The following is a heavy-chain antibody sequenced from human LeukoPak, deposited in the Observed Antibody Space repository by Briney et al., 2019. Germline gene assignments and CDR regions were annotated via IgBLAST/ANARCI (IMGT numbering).Heavy chain of an antibody. CDR1: GYTFTGYY. Sequence: ASVKVSCKASGYTFTGYYMHWVRQAPGQGLEWMGWINPNSGGTNYAQKFQGRVTMTRDTSISTAYMELSRLRSDDTAVYYCATRGYSGYGARYFDYWGQGTLVTVSS. V-gene: IGHV1-2*02. CDR3: ATRGYSGYGARYFDY. J-gene: IGHJ4*02. D-gene: IGHD5-12*01. CDR2: INPNSGGT.